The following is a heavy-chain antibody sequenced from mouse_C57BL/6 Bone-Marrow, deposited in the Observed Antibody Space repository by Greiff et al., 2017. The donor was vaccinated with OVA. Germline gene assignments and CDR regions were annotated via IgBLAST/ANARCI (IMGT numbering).Heavy chain of an antibody. CDR2: IYPGSGST. Sequence: QVQLQQPGAELVKPGASVKMSCKASGYTFTSYWITWVKQRPGQGLEWIGDIYPGSGSTNYNEKFKSKATLTVDTSSSTAYMQLSSLTSEDSAVYYCARPVVANDAMDYWGQGTSVTVSS. J-gene: IGHJ4*01. CDR1: GYTFTSYW. D-gene: IGHD1-1*01. V-gene: IGHV1-55*01. CDR3: ARPVVANDAMDY.